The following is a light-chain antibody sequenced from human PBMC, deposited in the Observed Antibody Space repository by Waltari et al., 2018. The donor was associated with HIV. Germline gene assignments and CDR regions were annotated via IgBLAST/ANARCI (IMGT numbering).Light chain of an antibody. CDR1: GSNLGSNS. CDR2: RNN. CDR3: AAWDDSLSGPV. V-gene: IGLV1-47*01. J-gene: IGLJ3*02. Sequence: QSILTQPPSTSGTPGPRVTISCSGSGSNLGSNSVSWYQLLLGTAPKLLIYRNNQRPSGVPDRFSGSKSATSASLAIGGLRSEDEADYYCAAWDDSLSGPVFGGGTKLTVL.